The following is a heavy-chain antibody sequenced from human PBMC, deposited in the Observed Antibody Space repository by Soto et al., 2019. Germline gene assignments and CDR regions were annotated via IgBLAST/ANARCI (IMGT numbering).Heavy chain of an antibody. CDR3: ARGEYDSSGLYSWAPLGFDV. D-gene: IGHD3-22*01. J-gene: IGHJ6*02. CDR1: GGSFTDYY. Sequence: QVQLRQWGAGLLKPSETLVLTCAVSGGSFTDYYWGWIRQSPGKGLEWIGEINHSASSTYNPSLAGRVTLLVDTSKKQFSLRLTSVTAADTAMYYCARGEYDSSGLYSWAPLGFDVWGQGTTVTVSS. CDR2: INHSASS. V-gene: IGHV4-34*01.